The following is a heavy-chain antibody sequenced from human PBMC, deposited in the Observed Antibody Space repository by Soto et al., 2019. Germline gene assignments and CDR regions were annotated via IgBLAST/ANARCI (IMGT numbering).Heavy chain of an antibody. CDR2: IDPVDSYT. V-gene: IGHV5-10-1*01. CDR3: ARIESIARNWLDP. D-gene: IGHD6-13*01. CDR1: GFSFTNYW. J-gene: IGHJ5*01. Sequence: PGESLKISCKVSGFSFTNYWISWVRQTPGKGLEWMGNIDPVDSYTNYSPSFQGHVTFSADTSISTAYLQWSSLKASDTAMYFCARIESIARNWLDPWGQGTLVTVSS.